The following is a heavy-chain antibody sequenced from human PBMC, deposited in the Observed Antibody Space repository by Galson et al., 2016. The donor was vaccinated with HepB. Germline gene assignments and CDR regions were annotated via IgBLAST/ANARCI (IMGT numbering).Heavy chain of an antibody. J-gene: IGHJ6*02. Sequence: SLRLSCAASGFTFSSYWMSWVRQAPGKGLEWVANINQDGSEKNYVDSVKGRFTISRDNAKNPLYVQMNNLRAEDTAVYYCARDFSGRWFSPNFHYYGMDVWGQGTTVAVSS. CDR2: INQDGSEK. D-gene: IGHD6-19*01. CDR3: ARDFSGRWFSPNFHYYGMDV. CDR1: GFTFSSYW. V-gene: IGHV3-7*03.